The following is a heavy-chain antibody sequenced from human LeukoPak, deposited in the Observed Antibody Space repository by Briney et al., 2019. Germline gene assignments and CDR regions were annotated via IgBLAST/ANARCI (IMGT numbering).Heavy chain of an antibody. CDR1: GYTFTSYY. CDR2: INPSGGST. D-gene: IGHD4-23*01. J-gene: IGHJ6*02. V-gene: IGHV1-46*01. CDR3: ARDGGNPHYYYYYGMDV. Sequence: ASVKVSCKASGYTFTSYYMHWVRQAPGQGLEWMGIINPSGGSTSYAQKFQGRVTMTRDTSTSTVYMELSSLRSEDTAVYYCARDGGNPHYYYYYGMDVWGQGTTVTVSS.